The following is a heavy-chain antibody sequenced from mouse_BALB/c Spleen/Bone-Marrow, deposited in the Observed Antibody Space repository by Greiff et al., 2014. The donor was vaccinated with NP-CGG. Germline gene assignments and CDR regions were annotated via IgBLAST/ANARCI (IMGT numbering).Heavy chain of an antibody. CDR3: TRGIYYGNYYAMDY. CDR1: GFTFSNYW. J-gene: IGHJ4*01. V-gene: IGHV6-6*02. D-gene: IGHD2-1*01. Sequence: DVMLVESGGGLVQPGGSMKLSCVASGFTFSNYWMNWVRQSPEKGLEWVAEIRLKSNNYATHYAESVKGRFTISRDDSKSSVYLQMNNLRAEDTGIYYCTRGIYYGNYYAMDYWGQGTSVTVSS. CDR2: IRLKSNNYAT.